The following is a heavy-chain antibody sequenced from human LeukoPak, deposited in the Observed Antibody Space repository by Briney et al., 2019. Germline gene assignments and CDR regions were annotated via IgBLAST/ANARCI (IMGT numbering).Heavy chain of an antibody. V-gene: IGHV3-49*03. CDR2: IRSKAYGGTT. Sequence: GGSLRLSCTASGFTFGDYAMSWFRQAPGKGLEWVGSIRSKAYGGTTEYAASVKGRFTISRDDSKSIAYLQMNSLKTEDTAVYYCTRGFGVVIIQRFDPWGQGTLVTVSS. CDR1: GFTFGDYA. CDR3: TRGFGVVIIQRFDP. J-gene: IGHJ5*02. D-gene: IGHD3-3*01.